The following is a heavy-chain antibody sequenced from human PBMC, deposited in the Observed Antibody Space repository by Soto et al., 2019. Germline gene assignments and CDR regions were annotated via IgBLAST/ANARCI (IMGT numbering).Heavy chain of an antibody. J-gene: IGHJ4*02. CDR3: ARVRGYSSSWYVDY. Sequence: SETLSLTCTVSGGSISSYYWSWIRQPAGKGLEWIGHIYTSGSTNYNPSLKSRVTMSVDTSKNQFSLKLSSVTAADTAVYYCARVRGYSSSWYVDYWGQGTLVTVSS. CDR2: IYTSGST. D-gene: IGHD6-13*01. CDR1: GGSISSYY. V-gene: IGHV4-4*07.